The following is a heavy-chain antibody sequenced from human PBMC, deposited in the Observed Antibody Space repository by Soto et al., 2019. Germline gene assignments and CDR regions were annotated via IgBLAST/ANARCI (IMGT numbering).Heavy chain of an antibody. D-gene: IGHD6-19*01. V-gene: IGHV3-7*03. J-gene: IGHJ5*02. CDR1: GFTFSTSW. Sequence: GGSLRLSCAASGFTFSTSWMSWVRLAPGKGLEWVAEASQDEGEKYYVDSVKGRFTVSRDNSKNTLYLQMNSLRAEDTAVYYCAKGPIAVAAPNWFDPWGQGTLVTVSS. CDR2: ASQDEGEK. CDR3: AKGPIAVAAPNWFDP.